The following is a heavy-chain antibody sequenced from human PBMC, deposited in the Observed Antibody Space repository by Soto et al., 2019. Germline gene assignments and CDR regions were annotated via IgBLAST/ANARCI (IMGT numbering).Heavy chain of an antibody. J-gene: IGHJ6*02. CDR2: IYPGDSDT. Sequence: GESLKISCKGSGYSFTSYWIGWVRQMPGKGLEWMGIIYPGDSDTRYSPSFQGQVTISADKSISTAYLQWSSLKTSDTAMYYCASNTAMVTKTYYYYGMDVWGQGTTVTVSS. V-gene: IGHV5-51*01. CDR1: GYSFTSYW. D-gene: IGHD5-18*01. CDR3: ASNTAMVTKTYYYYGMDV.